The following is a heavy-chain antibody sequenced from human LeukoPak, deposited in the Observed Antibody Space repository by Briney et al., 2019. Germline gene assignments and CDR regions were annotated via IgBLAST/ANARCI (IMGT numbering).Heavy chain of an antibody. CDR3: ARDGEYRSSSGWFDP. Sequence: GGSLRLSCAASGFTVSNNYMTWVRQAPGKGLEWVSVIYSGGSTYYADSVKGRITISRDNAKNSLYLQMNSLRAEDTAVYYCARDGEYRSSSGWFDPWGQGTLVTVSS. J-gene: IGHJ5*02. CDR2: IYSGGST. V-gene: IGHV3-53*01. D-gene: IGHD6-6*01. CDR1: GFTVSNNY.